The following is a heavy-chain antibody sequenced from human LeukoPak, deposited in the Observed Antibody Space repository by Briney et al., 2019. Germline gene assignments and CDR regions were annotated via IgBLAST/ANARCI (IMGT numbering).Heavy chain of an antibody. J-gene: IGHJ4*02. CDR1: GFTFSSYW. CDR3: ARGGSPSDY. Sequence: GGSLRLSCAASGFTFSSYWMHWVRQRPGKGLVWVSRIHLDGGTTNYADSVKGRFTISRDNAKNTLSLEMNSLRPEDTAVYYCARGGSPSDYWGQGTLVSVSS. D-gene: IGHD3-16*01. CDR2: IHLDGGTT. V-gene: IGHV3-74*01.